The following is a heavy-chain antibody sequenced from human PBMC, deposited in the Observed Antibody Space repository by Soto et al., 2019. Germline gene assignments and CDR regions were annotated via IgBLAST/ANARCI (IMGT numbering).Heavy chain of an antibody. CDR3: ASFPHLGYCSSTSCFYGMDV. Sequence: SETLSLTCTVSGVSISSSSYYWGWIRQPPGKGLEWIGSIYYSGSTYYNPSLKSRVTISVDTSKNQFSLKLSSVTAADTAVYYCASFPHLGYCSSTSCFYGMDVWGQGTTVTVSS. D-gene: IGHD2-2*01. CDR2: IYYSGST. CDR1: GVSISSSSYY. V-gene: IGHV4-39*01. J-gene: IGHJ6*02.